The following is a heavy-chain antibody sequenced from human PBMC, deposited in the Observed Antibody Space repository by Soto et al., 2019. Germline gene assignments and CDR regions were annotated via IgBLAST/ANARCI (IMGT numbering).Heavy chain of an antibody. D-gene: IGHD2-21*02. J-gene: IGHJ4*02. V-gene: IGHV3-48*02. CDR1: GFTFSAYS. Sequence: EVRLLESGGGLVQPGGCLRLSCAASGFTFSAYSMNWVRQAPGKGLEWISYISVGSTDIYYADSVKGRFTISRDKAKNSLYLQLNTLRDDDTALYYCARTRGPYCGGDCYFELWGQGTLVTVSS. CDR2: ISVGSTDI. CDR3: ARTRGPYCGGDCYFEL.